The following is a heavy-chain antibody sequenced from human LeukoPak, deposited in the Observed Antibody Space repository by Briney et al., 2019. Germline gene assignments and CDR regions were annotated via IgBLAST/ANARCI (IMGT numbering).Heavy chain of an antibody. CDR1: GGSFSGYY. CDR2: IHSSGNT. CDR3: ARDWRE. D-gene: IGHD3-3*01. J-gene: IGHJ4*02. V-gene: IGHV4-34*01. Sequence: SETLSLTCAVYGGSFSGYYWSWIRQPPGKGLEWIGSIHSSGNTFYNPSLKSRVTISVDTSNNQFYLKLHSVTAADTAVYYCARDWREWGQGTLVTVSS.